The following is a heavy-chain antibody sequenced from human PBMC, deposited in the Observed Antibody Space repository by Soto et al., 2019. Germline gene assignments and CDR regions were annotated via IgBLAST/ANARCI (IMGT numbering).Heavy chain of an antibody. CDR1: GYTFTSYA. CDR3: ARGRGHLLSSIDD. Sequence: ASVKVSCKASGYTFTSYAMHWVRQAPGQRLEWMGWINAGNGNTKYSQKFQGRVTITRDTSASTAYMELSSLRSEDTAVYYCARGRGHLLSSIDDWGQGTLVTVSS. CDR2: INAGNGNT. J-gene: IGHJ4*02. D-gene: IGHD6-6*01. V-gene: IGHV1-3*01.